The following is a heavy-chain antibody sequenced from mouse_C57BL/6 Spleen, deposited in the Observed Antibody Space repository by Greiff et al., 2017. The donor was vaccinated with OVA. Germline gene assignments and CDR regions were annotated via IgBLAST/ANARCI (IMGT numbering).Heavy chain of an antibody. CDR1: GFTFTDYY. J-gene: IGHJ2*01. CDR3: ARYDTYYFDY. Sequence: EVNVVESGGGLVQPGGSLSLSCAASGFTFTDYYMSWVRQPPGKALEWLGFIRNKANGYTTEYSASVKGRFTISRDNSQSILYLQLNALRAEDSATYYCARYDTYYFDYWGKGTTLTVSS. V-gene: IGHV7-3*01. CDR2: IRNKANGYTT.